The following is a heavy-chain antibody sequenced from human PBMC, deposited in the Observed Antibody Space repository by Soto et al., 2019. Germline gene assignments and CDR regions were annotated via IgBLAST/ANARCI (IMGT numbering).Heavy chain of an antibody. CDR1: GCSISTSNW. Sequence: SETLSLTCAVSGCSISTSNWWSWFRQPPGKGLAWIGEIYHSGSTNYNPSLKSRVTISVDKSKNQFSLKLSSVTAADTAVYYCARHLTYCSAGSCYSDFPYYGMDVWGQGTTVT. J-gene: IGHJ6*02. D-gene: IGHD2-15*01. CDR3: ARHLTYCSAGSCYSDFPYYGMDV. CDR2: IYHSGST. V-gene: IGHV4-4*02.